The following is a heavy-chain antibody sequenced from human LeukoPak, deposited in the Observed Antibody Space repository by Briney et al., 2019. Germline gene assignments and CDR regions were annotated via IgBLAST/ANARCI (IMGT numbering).Heavy chain of an antibody. D-gene: IGHD1-26*01. J-gene: IGHJ3*02. CDR1: GGSISSYY. Sequence: PSETLSLTWTVSGGSISSYYWSWIRQPPGKGLEWIGYIYYSGSTNYNPSLKSRVTISVDTSKNQFSLKLSSVTAADTAVYYCATSRWELQPADVFDIWGQGTMVTVSS. V-gene: IGHV4-59*01. CDR2: IYYSGST. CDR3: ATSRWELQPADVFDI.